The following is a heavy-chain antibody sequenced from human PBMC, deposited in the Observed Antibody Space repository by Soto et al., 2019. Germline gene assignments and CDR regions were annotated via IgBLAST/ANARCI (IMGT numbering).Heavy chain of an antibody. J-gene: IGHJ4*02. CDR1: GFTFSNAW. Sequence: EVQLVESGGGLVKPGGSLRLSCAASGFTFSNAWMSWVRQAPGKGLEWVGRIKSKTDGGTTDYAAPVKGRFTISRDDSKNALYLQMNSLKTEDTAVYYCTTEGSYTVTTRTDHTKTEGLFDYWGQGTLVTVSS. CDR2: IKSKTDGGTT. V-gene: IGHV3-15*01. D-gene: IGHD4-17*01. CDR3: TTEGSYTVTTRTDHTKTEGLFDY.